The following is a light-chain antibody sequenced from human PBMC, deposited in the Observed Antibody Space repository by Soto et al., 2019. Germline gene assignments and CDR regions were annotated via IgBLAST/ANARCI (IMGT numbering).Light chain of an antibody. V-gene: IGKV3-20*01. CDR2: GAS. CDR3: QQYGRSSP. Sequence: ENLLTQSPDTLSLSAGERATLFCRASEIINSGYLAWYQQKPGRATRLLVYGASKRATCIPDRFSGSESVTDFTLTINGLEPEDTAVYYCQQYGRSSPFGQGTRLDIK. CDR1: EIINSGY. J-gene: IGKJ5*01.